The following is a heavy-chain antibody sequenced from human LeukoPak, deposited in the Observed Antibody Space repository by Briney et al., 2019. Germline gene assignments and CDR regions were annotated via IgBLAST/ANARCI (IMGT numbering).Heavy chain of an antibody. CDR2: IYYSGST. V-gene: IGHV4-39*07. J-gene: IGHJ5*02. D-gene: IGHD6-19*01. CDR1: GGSITGGSYY. CDR3: ARVTYSSGSGSFDP. Sequence: SETLSLTCTVSGGSITGGSYYWAWIRQPPGKGLEWIGSIYYSGSTHYNSSLKSRVTISVDTSKNLFSLRLNSVTAADTAVYYCARVTYSSGSGSFDPWGQGTLVTVSS.